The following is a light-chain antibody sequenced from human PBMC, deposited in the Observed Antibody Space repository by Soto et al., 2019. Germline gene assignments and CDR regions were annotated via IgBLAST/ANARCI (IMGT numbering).Light chain of an antibody. CDR2: YDS. J-gene: IGLJ2*01. CDR3: QVWDSSSAPAVV. V-gene: IGLV3-21*04. Sequence: SYELTRPPSLSVPPGRTARITCGGNPIGSKSVHWYHQKPGQAPVLVIYYDSDRPSGIPGLFSGSNSGNTATLTISRVEAGDESDYDCQVWDSSSAPAVVFGGGTQLTVL. CDR1: PIGSKS.